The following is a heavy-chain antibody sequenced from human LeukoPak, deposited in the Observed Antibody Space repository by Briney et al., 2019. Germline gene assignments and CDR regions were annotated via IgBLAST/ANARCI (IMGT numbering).Heavy chain of an antibody. Sequence: ASVKVSCKASGYTFTSYDINWVRQATGQGLEWMGWMNPNSGNTGYAQKFQGRVTMTRNTSISTAYMELSSLRSEDTAVYYCARGQAVRGVITFYGMDVWGQGTTVTVSS. CDR2: MNPNSGNT. V-gene: IGHV1-8*01. CDR1: GYTFTSYD. J-gene: IGHJ6*02. D-gene: IGHD3-10*01. CDR3: ARGQAVRGVITFYGMDV.